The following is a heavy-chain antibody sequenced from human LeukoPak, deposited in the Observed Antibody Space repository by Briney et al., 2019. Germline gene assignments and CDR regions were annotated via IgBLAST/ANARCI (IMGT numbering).Heavy chain of an antibody. J-gene: IGHJ4*02. V-gene: IGHV3-21*01. D-gene: IGHD6-13*01. CDR2: ISSSSSYI. CDR1: GFTFSSYS. Sequence: GGSLRLSCAASGFTFSSYSMNWVRQAPGKGLEWVSSISSSSSYIYCADSVKGRFTISRDNAKNSLYLQMNSLRAEDTAVYYCARGGSSWPDFDYWGQGTLVTVSS. CDR3: ARGGSSWPDFDY.